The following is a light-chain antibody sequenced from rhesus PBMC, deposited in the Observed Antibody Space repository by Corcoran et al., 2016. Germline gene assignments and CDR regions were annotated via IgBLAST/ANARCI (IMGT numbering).Light chain of an antibody. CDR3: QHYYSTPLT. CDR2: EAS. CDR1: QGITND. V-gene: IGKV1-25*01. J-gene: IGKJ4*01. Sequence: DIQMTQSPSSLSASVGDRVTITCRASQGITNDLAWYQQKPGETPKLLIYEASSLQSGIPSGFSGSGSGTEFTLTISSLQSDDFATNYCQHYYSTPLTFGGGTKVEIK.